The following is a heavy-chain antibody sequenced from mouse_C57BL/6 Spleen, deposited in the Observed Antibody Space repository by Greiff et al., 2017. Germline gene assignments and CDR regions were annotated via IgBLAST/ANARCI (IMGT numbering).Heavy chain of an antibody. J-gene: IGHJ2*01. V-gene: IGHV5-4*03. CDR1: GFTFSSYA. Sequence: EVMLVESGGGLVKPGGSLKLSCAASGFTFSSYAMSWVRQTPEKRLEWVATISDGGSYTYYPDNVKGRFTISRDNAKNNLYLQMSNLKSEDTTMYYCARVDDLYCFDYWGQGTTLTVSS. CDR2: ISDGGSYT. D-gene: IGHD2-3*01. CDR3: ARVDDLYCFDY.